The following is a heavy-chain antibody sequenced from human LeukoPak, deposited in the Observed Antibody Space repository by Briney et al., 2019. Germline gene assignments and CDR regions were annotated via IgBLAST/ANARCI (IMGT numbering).Heavy chain of an antibody. Sequence: PSETLSLTCTVSGGSISSGSYYWSWIRQPAGKGLEWIGRIYTSGSTNYNPSLKSRVTISVDTSKNQFSLKLSSVTAADTAVYYCARGEQQPKVGVWGKGTTVTVSS. CDR3: ARGEQQPKVGV. CDR1: GGSISSGSYY. V-gene: IGHV4-61*02. D-gene: IGHD6-13*01. CDR2: IYTSGST. J-gene: IGHJ6*04.